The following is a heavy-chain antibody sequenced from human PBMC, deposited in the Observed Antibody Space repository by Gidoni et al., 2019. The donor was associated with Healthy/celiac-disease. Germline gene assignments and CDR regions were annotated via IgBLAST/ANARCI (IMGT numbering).Heavy chain of an antibody. Sequence: VQLVESGGGVVQPGRSLRLSCAASGFPFSSYAMHWVRQAPGKGLEWVAVISYDGSNKYYADSVKGRFTISRDNSKNTLYLQMNSLRAEDTAVYYCARSLRIVETTADYWGQGTLVTVSS. D-gene: IGHD1-26*01. CDR3: ARSLRIVETTADY. CDR1: GFPFSSYA. CDR2: ISYDGSNK. V-gene: IGHV3-30-3*01. J-gene: IGHJ4*02.